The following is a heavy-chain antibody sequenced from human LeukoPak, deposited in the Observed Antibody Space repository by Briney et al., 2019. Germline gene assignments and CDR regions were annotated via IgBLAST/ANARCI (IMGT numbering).Heavy chain of an antibody. J-gene: IGHJ6*02. V-gene: IGHV3-9*01. CDR1: GFTFDDYA. D-gene: IGHD3-22*01. CDR2: ISWNSGSI. CDR3: AKDVLQNYYDSTPGPMDV. Sequence: GGSLRLSCAASGFTFDDYAMHWVRQAPGKGLEWVSGISWNSGSIGYADPVKGRFTISRDNAKNSLYLQMNSLRAEDTALYYCAKDVLQNYYDSTPGPMDVWGQGTTVTVSS.